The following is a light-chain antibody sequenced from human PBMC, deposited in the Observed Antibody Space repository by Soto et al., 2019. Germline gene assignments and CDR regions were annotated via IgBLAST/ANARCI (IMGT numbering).Light chain of an antibody. V-gene: IGLV3-21*02. J-gene: IGLJ1*01. CDR1: NIGRKS. CDR2: DDS. Sequence: YELTQPPSVSVAPGQTARITCGGNNIGRKSVHWYQQKPGQAPVLAVFDDSDRPSGIPERFSGSNSGNTATLTISSVEAGDEADYFCQVWDSTNDHFVFGTGTKV. CDR3: QVWDSTNDHFV.